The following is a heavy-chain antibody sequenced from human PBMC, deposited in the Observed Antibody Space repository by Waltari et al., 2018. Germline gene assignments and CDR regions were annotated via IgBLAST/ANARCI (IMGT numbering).Heavy chain of an antibody. Sequence: QVQLQESGPGLVKPSQTLSLTCTVSGGSIDSGSYYWSWIRQPAGKGLEWIGRIYTSGSTTYNPSLNSRVTLSVDTSKNQFALNLSSVTAADTAVYYCARGPLLSKVDYWGQGTLVTVSS. CDR2: IYTSGST. CDR3: ARGPLLSKVDY. CDR1: GGSIDSGSYY. J-gene: IGHJ4*02. D-gene: IGHD1-26*01. V-gene: IGHV4-61*02.